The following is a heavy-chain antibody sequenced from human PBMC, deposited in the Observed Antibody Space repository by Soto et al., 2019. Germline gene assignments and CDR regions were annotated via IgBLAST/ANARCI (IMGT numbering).Heavy chain of an antibody. CDR2: IIPIFGTA. J-gene: IGHJ4*01. CDR1: GGTFSSYA. D-gene: IGHD3-22*01. Sequence: ASVKVSCKASGGTFSSYAISWVRQAPGQGLEWMGGIIPIFGTANYAQKFQGRVTITADESTSTAYMELSSLRSEDTAVYYCARDRGRFTMIFDYWGHGTLVTVSS. CDR3: ARDRGRFTMIFDY. V-gene: IGHV1-69*13.